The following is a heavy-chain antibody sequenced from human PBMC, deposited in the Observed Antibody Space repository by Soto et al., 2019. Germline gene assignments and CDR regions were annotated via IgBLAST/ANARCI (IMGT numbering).Heavy chain of an antibody. V-gene: IGHV3-23*01. Sequence: GGSLRLSCAVSGFICSSYDVSWVRQAPGKGLEWVSTILVGGSTHYEDSVKGRFTISRDTSKNTVYLQMNSLTAGDTAFYYCAKATATSGGAFEIYGQGTMVTVSS. J-gene: IGHJ3*02. CDR2: ILVGGST. CDR1: GFICSSYD. CDR3: AKATATSGGAFEI. D-gene: IGHD1-1*01.